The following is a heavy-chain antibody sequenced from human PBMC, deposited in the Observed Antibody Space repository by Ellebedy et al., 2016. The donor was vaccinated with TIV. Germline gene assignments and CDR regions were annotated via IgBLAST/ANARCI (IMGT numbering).Heavy chain of an antibody. Sequence: GGSLRLSXAAPGFTFDDYAMHWVRQAPGKGLEWVSGISWNSGSIGYADSVKGRFTISRDNAKNSLYLQMNSLRAEDTALYYCAKGPGASGWYNWFNPWGQGTLVTVSS. CDR1: GFTFDDYA. V-gene: IGHV3-9*01. CDR2: ISWNSGSI. D-gene: IGHD6-19*01. CDR3: AKGPGASGWYNWFNP. J-gene: IGHJ5*02.